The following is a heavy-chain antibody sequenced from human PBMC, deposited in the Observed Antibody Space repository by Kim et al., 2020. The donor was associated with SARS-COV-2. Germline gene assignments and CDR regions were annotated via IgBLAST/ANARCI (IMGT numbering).Heavy chain of an antibody. CDR3: ARDLYYDILTGPESNWFDP. D-gene: IGHD3-9*01. J-gene: IGHJ5*02. CDR2: INAGNGNT. V-gene: IGHV1-3*01. Sequence: ASMKVSCKASGYTFTSYAMHWVRQAPGQRLEWMGWINAGNGNTKYSQKFQGRVTITRDTSASTAYMELSSLRSEDTAVYYCARDLYYDILTGPESNWFDPWGQGTLVTVSS. CDR1: GYTFTSYA.